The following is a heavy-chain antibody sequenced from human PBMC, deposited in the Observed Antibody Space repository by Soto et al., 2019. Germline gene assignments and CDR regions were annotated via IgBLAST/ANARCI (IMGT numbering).Heavy chain of an antibody. J-gene: IGHJ4*02. CDR2: IYWDDDK. V-gene: IGHV2-5*02. Sequence: SGPTLVNPTQTLTLTCTFSGFSLTTSGAAVAWIRQSPGKALEWLALIYWDDDKRYNPSLKSRLTITKDTSKNQVVLTITNMDPVDTGTYYCAHRPVVVGAYYFDYWGQGTLVTVSS. CDR1: GFSLTTSGAA. CDR3: AHRPVVVGAYYFDY. D-gene: IGHD2-21*01.